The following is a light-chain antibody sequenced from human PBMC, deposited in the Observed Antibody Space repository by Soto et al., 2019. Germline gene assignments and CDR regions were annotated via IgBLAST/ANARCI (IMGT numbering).Light chain of an antibody. V-gene: IGKV1-39*01. Sequence: DIQMTQSPSSLSASVGDRVTITCRASQSISSYLNWYQQKPGKAPKLLIYAASSLQSGVPSRFSGSGSGTDFTLTISSLQPEDFETYYCQQSYSTPHTFGGGTKVDIK. J-gene: IGKJ4*01. CDR1: QSISSY. CDR3: QQSYSTPHT. CDR2: AAS.